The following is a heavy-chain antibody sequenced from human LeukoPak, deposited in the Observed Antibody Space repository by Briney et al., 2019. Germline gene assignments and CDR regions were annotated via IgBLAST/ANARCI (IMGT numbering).Heavy chain of an antibody. CDR3: ASRHYDSSGYYAAFDI. CDR1: GFTFSSFW. J-gene: IGHJ3*02. CDR2: INSDGSST. V-gene: IGHV3-74*01. D-gene: IGHD3-22*01. Sequence: PGGSLRLSCAASGFTFSSFWMHWVRQAPGKGLVWVSRINSDGSSTSYADSVKGRFTISRDNAKNTLYLQMNSLRAEDTAVYYCASRHYDSSGYYAAFDIWGQGTMLTVSS.